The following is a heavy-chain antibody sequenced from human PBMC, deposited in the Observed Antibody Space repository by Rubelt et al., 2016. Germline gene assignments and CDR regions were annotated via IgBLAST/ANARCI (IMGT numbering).Heavy chain of an antibody. J-gene: IGHJ3*02. CDR3: ARENAEAAVDI. CDR1: GGSISSYY. CDR2: IYYSGST. Sequence: QVQLQESGPGLVKPSETLSLTCTVSGGSISSYYWSWIRQPPGKGLEWIGYIYYSGSTNYNPSLKRRVTRSVDTSKNQFSLKLSSVTAADTAVYYCARENAEAAVDIWGQGTMVTVSS. V-gene: IGHV4-59*01.